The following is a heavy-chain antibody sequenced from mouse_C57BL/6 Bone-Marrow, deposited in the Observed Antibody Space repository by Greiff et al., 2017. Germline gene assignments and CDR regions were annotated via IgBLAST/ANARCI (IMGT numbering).Heavy chain of an antibody. CDR3: ARYYYDGYYYAMDY. CDR2: IYPGDGDT. Sequence: QVQLQQSGPELVKPGASVKISCKASGYAFSSSWMNWVKQRPGKGLGWIGRIYPGDGDTNYNGKFKGKATLTADKSSSTAYLQLSSLTSEDSAVSFCARYYYDGYYYAMDYWGQGTSVTVSS. V-gene: IGHV1-82*01. D-gene: IGHD1-1*01. CDR1: GYAFSSSW. J-gene: IGHJ4*01.